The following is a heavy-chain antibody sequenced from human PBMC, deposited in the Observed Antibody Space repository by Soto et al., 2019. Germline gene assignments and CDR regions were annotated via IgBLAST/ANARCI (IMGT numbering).Heavy chain of an antibody. CDR3: ARGNHRWLQLWYFDL. V-gene: IGHV1-18*01. CDR2: ISAYNGKT. D-gene: IGHD5-12*01. J-gene: IGHJ2*01. Sequence: GASVKVSCKTSGYPFTSYGINWVRQAPGQGPEWMGWISAYNGKTSYTQKFQGRVTITADESTSTAYMELSSLRSEDTAVYYCARGNHRWLQLWYFDLWGRGTLVTVSS. CDR1: GYPFTSYG.